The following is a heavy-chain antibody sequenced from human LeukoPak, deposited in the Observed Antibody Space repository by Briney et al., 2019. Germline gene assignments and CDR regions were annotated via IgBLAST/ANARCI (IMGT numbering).Heavy chain of an antibody. CDR2: INSDGSST. J-gene: IGHJ4*02. D-gene: IGHD4/OR15-4a*01. Sequence: PGGSLILSCAASGFTFSRYWMHWVRQAPGKGLVWVSRINSDGSSTNDADSVKGRFTISRDNAKNTLYLQMNSLRAEDTAVYYCARARMGAYFDYWGQGILVTVSS. V-gene: IGHV3-74*01. CDR1: GFTFSRYW. CDR3: ARARMGAYFDY.